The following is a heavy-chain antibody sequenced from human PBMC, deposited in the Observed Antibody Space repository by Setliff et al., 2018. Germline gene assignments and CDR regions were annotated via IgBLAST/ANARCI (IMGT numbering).Heavy chain of an antibody. V-gene: IGHV4-39*01. CDR2: IYYSGST. D-gene: IGHD3-10*01. CDR1: GGSISSSSYY. Sequence: SETLSLTCTVSGGSISSSSYYWGWIRQPPGKGLEWIGSIYYSGSTYYNPSLKSRVTISVDTSKNQFSLKLSSVTAADTAVYYCARQRLGLFDPWGRGTLVTVSS. CDR3: ARQRLGLFDP. J-gene: IGHJ5*02.